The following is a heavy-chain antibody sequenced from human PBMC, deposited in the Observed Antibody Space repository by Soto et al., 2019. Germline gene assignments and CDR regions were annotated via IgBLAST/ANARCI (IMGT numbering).Heavy chain of an antibody. Sequence: ETLSLTCSVSGGSINSSSYFWGWVRQSPGKGLEWIGSIYYSGSTYYNPSLRSRVTISVDTSKNQFSLKLSSVTAADTAVFYCARHYSSGSRNWFDPWGQGTLVTVSS. V-gene: IGHV4-39*01. CDR2: IYYSGST. D-gene: IGHD6-19*01. J-gene: IGHJ5*02. CDR1: GGSINSSSYF. CDR3: ARHYSSGSRNWFDP.